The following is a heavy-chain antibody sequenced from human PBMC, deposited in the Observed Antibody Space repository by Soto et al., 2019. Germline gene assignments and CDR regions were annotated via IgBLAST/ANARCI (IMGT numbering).Heavy chain of an antibody. D-gene: IGHD1-26*01. Sequence: QVQLQESGPGLVKPSETLSLTCTVSGGSISSYYWSWIRQPPGKGLEWIGYSYYSGSTNYNPYLKSRVNISVDTSKNQFSLKLSSVPAADTAVYYCARRWGAAVDYWGQGTLVTVSS. V-gene: IGHV4-59*08. CDR3: ARRWGAAVDY. CDR2: SYYSGST. CDR1: GGSISSYY. J-gene: IGHJ4*02.